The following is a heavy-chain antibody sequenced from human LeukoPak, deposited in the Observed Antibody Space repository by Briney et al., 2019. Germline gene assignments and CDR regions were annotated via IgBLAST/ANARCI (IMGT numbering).Heavy chain of an antibody. V-gene: IGHV4-59*08. CDR1: EGSISSYY. CDR2: IYYSGST. J-gene: IGHJ4*02. Sequence: SETLSLTCTVSEGSISSYYWSWIRQPPGKGREWFGYIYYSGSTNYNPSLKSRVTISVDTSKNQFSLKLSSVTAADTAVYYCARHVTGYSSGWYSAYFDYWGQGTLVTVSS. D-gene: IGHD6-19*01. CDR3: ARHVTGYSSGWYSAYFDY.